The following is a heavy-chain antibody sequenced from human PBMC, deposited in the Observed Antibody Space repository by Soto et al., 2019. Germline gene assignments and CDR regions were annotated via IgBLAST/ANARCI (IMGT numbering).Heavy chain of an antibody. Sequence: QVQLVQSGAEVKKPGASVKVSCKASGYTFTSYGISWVRQAPGQGLEWMGWISAYNGNTNYAQKLQGRVTMTTDTSERKAYMELRSLRSDDTAVYYCARLGTAVQLWSWRYYFDYWGQGTLVTVSS. CDR3: ARLGTAVQLWSWRYYFDY. CDR2: ISAYNGNT. CDR1: GYTFTSYG. D-gene: IGHD5-18*01. V-gene: IGHV1-18*01. J-gene: IGHJ4*02.